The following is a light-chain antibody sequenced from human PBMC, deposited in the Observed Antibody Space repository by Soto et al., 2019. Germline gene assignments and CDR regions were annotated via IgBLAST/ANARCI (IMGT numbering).Light chain of an antibody. V-gene: IGKV3-15*01. J-gene: IGKJ4*01. CDR3: QQYNNWPRAT. CDR1: QNINSN. CDR2: RAS. Sequence: EVRVTQFPSTLSVSPGERVTLSCRASQNINSNLAWYQHKPGQAPRLLMFRASIRATGFPARFSGSGSGTDFNITISSLQSEDSAVYYCQQYNNWPRATFGGGTKVDI.